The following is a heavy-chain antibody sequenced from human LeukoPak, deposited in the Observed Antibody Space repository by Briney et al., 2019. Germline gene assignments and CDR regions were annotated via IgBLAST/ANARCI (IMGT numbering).Heavy chain of an antibody. J-gene: IGHJ6*02. Sequence: SENLSLTCTVSVGSISSYYWRWIRQPPGKGLECIGYISYTGNPKYNPSLQSRIHMYVETSKFQFSLRLRSVTAADTAVYYCARHRRDVQLVGHSALDVWGQGTTVTVSS. CDR1: VGSISSYY. CDR2: ISYTGNP. CDR3: ARHRRDVQLVGHSALDV. D-gene: IGHD6-13*01. V-gene: IGHV4-59*08.